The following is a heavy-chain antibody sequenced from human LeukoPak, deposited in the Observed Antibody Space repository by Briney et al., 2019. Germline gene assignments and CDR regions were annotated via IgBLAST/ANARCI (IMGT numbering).Heavy chain of an antibody. CDR3: ARDCSCTSCYYY. V-gene: IGHV3-33*01. CDR1: GFTFSSYG. Sequence: GGSLRLSCAASGFTFSSYGMHWVRQAPGKGLEWVAVIWYDGSNKYYADSVKGRFTISRDNSKNTLYLQMNSLRAEDTAVYYCARDCSCTSCYYYWGQGTLVTVSS. J-gene: IGHJ4*02. CDR2: IWYDGSNK. D-gene: IGHD2-2*01.